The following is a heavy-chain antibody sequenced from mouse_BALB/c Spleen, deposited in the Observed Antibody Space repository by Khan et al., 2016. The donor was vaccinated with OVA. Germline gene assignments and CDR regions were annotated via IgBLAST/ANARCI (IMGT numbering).Heavy chain of an antibody. CDR1: GNTFKNYG. CDR3: ARPPHFSYVMVY. CDR2: INTYTGEP. V-gene: IGHV9-3-1*01. J-gene: IGHJ4*01. Sequence: QIQLVQSGPELKKPGETVKISCKVSGNTFKNYGMNWVKQAPGKGLKWMGWINTYTGEPTYADDFRGRFAFSLETSASTAYLQINNLKNEDTATYFWARPPHFSYVMVYWGQGTSVTVSS.